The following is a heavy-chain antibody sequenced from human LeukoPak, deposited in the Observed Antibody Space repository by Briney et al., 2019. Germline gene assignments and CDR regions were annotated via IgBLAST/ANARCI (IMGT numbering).Heavy chain of an antibody. CDR1: GFTFSNYA. J-gene: IGHJ5*02. V-gene: IGHV3-23*01. CDR3: AKNAGLPYCTSTSCPLDP. D-gene: IGHD2-2*01. Sequence: GGSLRLSCAASGFTFSNYAMNWVRQAPGKGLEWVSAVSGSGDTTHYADSVEGRFTISRDNPKKTLYLQMNNLRAEDTALYYCAKNAGLPYCTSTSCPLDPCGQGTLVSVSS. CDR2: VSGSGDTT.